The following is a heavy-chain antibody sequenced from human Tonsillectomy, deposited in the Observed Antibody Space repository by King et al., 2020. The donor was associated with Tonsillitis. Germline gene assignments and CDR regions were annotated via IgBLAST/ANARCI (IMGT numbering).Heavy chain of an antibody. J-gene: IGHJ4*02. CDR2: ISDDGSNK. V-gene: IGHV3-30*18. CDR1: GFSFSSYG. Sequence: VQLVESGGGVVQPGRSLRLSCAASGFSFSSYGMHWVRQAPGKGLEWVAVISDDGSNKYYAESVKGRFTISRDNSKNTLYLQMNSLRAEDTAVYYCAKVFNPVTGGVVNYFDYWGQGTLVTVSS. D-gene: IGHD6-19*01. CDR3: AKVFNPVTGGVVNYFDY.